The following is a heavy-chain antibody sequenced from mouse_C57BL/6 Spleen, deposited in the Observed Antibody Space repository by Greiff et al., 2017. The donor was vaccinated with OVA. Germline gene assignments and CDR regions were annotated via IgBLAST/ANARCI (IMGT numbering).Heavy chain of an antibody. J-gene: IGHJ4*01. V-gene: IGHV5-12*01. CDR2: ISNGGGST. CDR3: ARQDYGSPYYYAMDY. CDR1: GFTFSDYY. Sequence: EVKVVESGGGLVQPGGSLKLSCAASGFTFSDYYMYWVRQTPEKRLEWVAYISNGGGSTYYPDTVKGRFTISRDNAKNTLYLQMSRLKSEDTAMYYCARQDYGSPYYYAMDYWGQGTSVTVSS. D-gene: IGHD1-1*01.